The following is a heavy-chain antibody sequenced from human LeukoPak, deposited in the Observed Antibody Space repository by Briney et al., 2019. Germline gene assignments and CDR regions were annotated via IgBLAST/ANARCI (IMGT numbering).Heavy chain of an antibody. CDR1: GFTFSSYW. V-gene: IGHV3-30-3*01. Sequence: GGSLRLSCAASGFTFSSYWMSWVRQAPGKGLEWVAVISYDGSNKYYADSVKGRFTISRDNSKNTLYLQMNSLRAEDTAVYYCARPKADYDFFDYWGQGTLVTVSS. CDR3: ARPKADYDFFDY. D-gene: IGHD3-3*01. J-gene: IGHJ4*02. CDR2: ISYDGSNK.